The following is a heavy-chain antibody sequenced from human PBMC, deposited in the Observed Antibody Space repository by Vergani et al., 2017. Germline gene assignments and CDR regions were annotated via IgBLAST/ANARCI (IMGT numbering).Heavy chain of an antibody. Sequence: QVQLQEWGAGLLQTSETLSLTCGVSGGSFSDYYWSWIRQAPGMGLEWIGEVNHGGSTNYNPSLKSRLSISVDTSKDQFSLQLTSVTAAESALYFCASIARAPTRRRRPPDYWGQGILVTVSS. V-gene: IGHV4-34*01. CDR3: ASIARAPTRRRRPPDY. CDR1: GGSFSDYY. J-gene: IGHJ4*02. CDR2: VNHGGST. D-gene: IGHD3-16*02.